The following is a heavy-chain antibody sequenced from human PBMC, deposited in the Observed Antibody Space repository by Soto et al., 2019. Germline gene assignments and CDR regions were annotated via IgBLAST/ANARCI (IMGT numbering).Heavy chain of an antibody. CDR3: ATSKWLGVRAFDY. CDR2: ISWNSGSI. D-gene: IGHD5-18*01. CDR1: GFTFDDYA. V-gene: IGHV3-9*01. Sequence: PGGSLRLSCAASGFTFDDYAMHWVRQAPGKGLEWVSGISWNSGSIGYADSVRGRFTISRDNAKNSLYLQMNSLRAEDTALYYCATSKWLGVRAFDYWGQGTLVTVSS. J-gene: IGHJ4*02.